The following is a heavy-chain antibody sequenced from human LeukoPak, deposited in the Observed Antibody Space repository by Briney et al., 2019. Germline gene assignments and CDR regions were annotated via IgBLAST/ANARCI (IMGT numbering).Heavy chain of an antibody. Sequence: GGSLRLSCAASGFTFSSYSMNWVRQAPGKGLEWVSYISSSSSTIYYADSVKGRFTISRDNAKNSLYLQMNSLRAEDTAVYYCARGYFWEAFDIWGQGTMVTVSS. CDR2: ISSSSSTI. J-gene: IGHJ3*02. V-gene: IGHV3-48*01. CDR3: ARGYFWEAFDI. D-gene: IGHD3-3*01. CDR1: GFTFSSYS.